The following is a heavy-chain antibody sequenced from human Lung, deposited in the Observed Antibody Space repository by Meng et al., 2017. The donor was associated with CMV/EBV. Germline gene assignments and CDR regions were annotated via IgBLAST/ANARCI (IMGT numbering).Heavy chain of an antibody. J-gene: IGHJ4*02. CDR2: MYYSANT. CDR1: GDSITSSSYY. CDR3: AFSCEAGYGSGSRDY. D-gene: IGHD3-10*01. V-gene: IGHV4-39*01. Sequence: SXTXSLXCTVSGDSITSSSYYWGWIRQPPGKGLEWIGSMYYSANTYHNPSLKSRVTISVDTSQNQFSLPLTSVTAADTAVYSCAFSCEAGYGSGSRDYWGQGXLVTVSS.